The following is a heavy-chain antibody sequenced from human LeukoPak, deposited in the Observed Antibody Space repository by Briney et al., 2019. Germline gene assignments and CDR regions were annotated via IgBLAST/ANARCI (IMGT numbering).Heavy chain of an antibody. Sequence: ASETLSLTCTVSGGSISSYYWSWIRQPPGKGLEWIGYIYYSGSTNYNPSLKSRVTISVDTSKNQFSLKLSSVTAADTAVYYCARESPEYYYYYYMDVWGKGTTVTVSS. CDR3: ARESPEYYYYYYMDV. D-gene: IGHD1-14*01. J-gene: IGHJ6*03. V-gene: IGHV4-59*01. CDR2: IYYSGST. CDR1: GGSISSYY.